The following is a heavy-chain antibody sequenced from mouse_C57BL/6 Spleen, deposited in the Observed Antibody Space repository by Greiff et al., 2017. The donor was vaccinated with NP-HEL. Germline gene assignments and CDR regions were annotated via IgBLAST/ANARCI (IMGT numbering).Heavy chain of an antibody. CDR2: LWGDGST. D-gene: IGHD2-4*01. J-gene: IGHJ3*01. V-gene: IGHV2-3*01. Sequence: VNVVESGPGLVAPSQSLSITCTVSGFSLTSYGVSWVRQPPGKVLAWLGVLWGDGSTNYQSALISRLSLSKDNSKSQVFLKLNSLQTDYTATYYCAKAYYDYGGAWFAYWGQGTLVTVSA. CDR3: AKAYYDYGGAWFAY. CDR1: GFSLTSYG.